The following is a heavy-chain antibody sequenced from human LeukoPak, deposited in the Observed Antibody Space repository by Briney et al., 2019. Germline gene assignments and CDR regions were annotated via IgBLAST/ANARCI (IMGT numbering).Heavy chain of an antibody. D-gene: IGHD1-26*01. CDR2: TCYRSKWYN. CDR3: ARDKPIVGATTYYYYGMGV. Sequence: SQTLSLTCAISGGSVSSNSAAWNWIRQSPSRGLEWLGRTCYRSKWYNDYAVSVKSRITINPDTSKNQFSLQLNSVTPEDTAVYYCARDKPIVGATTYYYYGMGVWGQGTTVTVSS. CDR1: GGSVSSNSAA. J-gene: IGHJ6*02. V-gene: IGHV6-1*01.